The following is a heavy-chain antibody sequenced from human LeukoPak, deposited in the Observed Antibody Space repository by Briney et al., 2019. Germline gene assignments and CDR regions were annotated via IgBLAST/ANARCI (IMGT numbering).Heavy chain of an antibody. CDR2: ISDSGGST. CDR3: ATKTPGRHPFDF. J-gene: IGHJ4*02. D-gene: IGHD2-15*01. V-gene: IGHV3-23*01. CDR1: GITLSNYG. Sequence: GGSLRLSCAVSGITLSNYGMSWVRQAPGKGLEWVAGISDSGGSTKYADSVKGRFTISRDNPKNTLYLQITSLRAEDAAVYYCATKTPGRHPFDFWGQGTLVTVSP.